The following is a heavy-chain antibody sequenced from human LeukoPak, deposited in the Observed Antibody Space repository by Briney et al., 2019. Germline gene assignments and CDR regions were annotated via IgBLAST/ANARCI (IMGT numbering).Heavy chain of an antibody. CDR2: IYYSGST. V-gene: IGHV4-59*01. Sequence: SETLSLTCTVSGGSISSYYWSWIRQPPGKGLEWIGYIYYSGSTNYNPSLKSRVTISLDTSKNQFSLKLSSVTAADTAVYYCARGAAILTGYTSPNWFAPWGQGTLVTVSS. J-gene: IGHJ5*02. CDR3: ARGAAILTGYTSPNWFAP. D-gene: IGHD3-9*01. CDR1: GGSISSYY.